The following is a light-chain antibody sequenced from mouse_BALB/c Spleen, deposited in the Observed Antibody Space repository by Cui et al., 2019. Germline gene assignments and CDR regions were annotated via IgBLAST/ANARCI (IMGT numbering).Light chain of an antibody. CDR1: QDESNA. J-gene: IGKJ5*01. V-gene: IGKV6-23*01. CDR2: WAP. Sequence: DIVMTPSPTFISTSVADRSSITGNYSQDESNAVAWYQQKPGKSQRLLIYWAPTRHPGVPDRLTGSGSGKNLNRKSSKGQSEDLADNFGQQYSSYPRTFGAGTKLEMK. CDR3: QQYSSYPRT.